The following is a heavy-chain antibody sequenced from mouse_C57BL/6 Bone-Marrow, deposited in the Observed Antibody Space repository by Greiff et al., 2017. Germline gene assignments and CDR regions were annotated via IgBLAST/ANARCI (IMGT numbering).Heavy chain of an antibody. CDR1: GFTFSDYG. CDR2: ISNLAYSI. CDR3: ARQDRRENYFDY. Sequence: EVKLQESGGGLVQPGGSLKLSCAASGFTFSDYGMAWVRQAPRKGPEWVAFISNLAYSIYYADTVTGRFTISRENAKNTLYLEMSSLRSEDTAMYYCARQDRRENYFDYWGQGTTLTVSS. V-gene: IGHV5-15*01. J-gene: IGHJ2*01.